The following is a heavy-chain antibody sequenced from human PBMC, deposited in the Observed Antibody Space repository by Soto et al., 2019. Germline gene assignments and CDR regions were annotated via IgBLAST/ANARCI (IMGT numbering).Heavy chain of an antibody. CDR1: GDTFTGNY. CDR3: ARDLAKGCGSAGFDY. J-gene: IGHJ4*02. V-gene: IGHV1-2*02. CDR2: INPKGGGT. D-gene: IGHD1-26*01. Sequence: GASEKVSCKAAGDTFTGNYRQWGRRAAGQGGEGRGWINPKGGGTNYPQKFQGRVTMTRYTSPSTVYMTLTRLTSDDTAVYYCARDLAKGCGSAGFDYSGQGTLVTVSS.